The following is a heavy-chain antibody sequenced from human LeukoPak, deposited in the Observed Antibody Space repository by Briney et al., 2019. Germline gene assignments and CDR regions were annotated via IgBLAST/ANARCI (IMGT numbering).Heavy chain of an antibody. CDR1: GDSVSSNTGG. J-gene: IGHJ4*02. D-gene: IGHD5-12*01. CDR3: ARGGLVASIRGYFDY. V-gene: IGHV6-1*01. Sequence: SQTLSLTCAISGDSVSSNTGGWNWIRQSPSRGLEWLGRTYYRSKWYYDYAVSVKSRITINPDTSKNQFSLQLNSATPEDTAVYYCARGGLVASIRGYFDYWAQGTLVTVSS. CDR2: TYYRSKWYY.